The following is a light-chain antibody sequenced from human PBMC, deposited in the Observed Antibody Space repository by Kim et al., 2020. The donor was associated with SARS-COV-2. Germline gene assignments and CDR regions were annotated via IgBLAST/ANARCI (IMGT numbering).Light chain of an antibody. V-gene: IGLV6-57*03. Sequence: GRPVISSCTRSSGSIASNYVQWYQQRPGSAPTTVIFENHQRPSGVPDRISGSIDRSSNSASLTISGLKTEDEADYYCQSFDNNIWVFGGGTQLTVL. CDR2: ENH. CDR3: QSFDNNIWV. CDR1: SGSIASNY. J-gene: IGLJ3*02.